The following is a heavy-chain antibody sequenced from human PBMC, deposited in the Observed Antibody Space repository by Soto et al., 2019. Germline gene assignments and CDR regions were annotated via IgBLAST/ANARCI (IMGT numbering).Heavy chain of an antibody. CDR1: GXTFSTYA. V-gene: IGHV3-23*01. CDR3: AKDPLGGSTPFDY. Sequence: GSLRLSCAASGXTFSTYAMSWVRQAPGKGLEWVSAISGSGGSTYYADSVKGRLTISRDNSKNAVYLQMNSLRAEDTAVYYCAKDPLGGSTPFDYWGQGTLGTVSS. CDR2: ISGSGGST. J-gene: IGHJ4*02. D-gene: IGHD1-26*01.